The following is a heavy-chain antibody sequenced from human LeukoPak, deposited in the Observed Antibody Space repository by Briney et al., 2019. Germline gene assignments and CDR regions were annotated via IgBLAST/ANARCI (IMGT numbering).Heavy chain of an antibody. CDR1: EFTFSSYG. D-gene: IGHD4-17*01. J-gene: IGHJ3*02. V-gene: IGHV3-23*01. CDR3: ARDPNGDYIGTFDM. CDR2: ICGSGGST. Sequence: GGCLRLSCAASEFTFSSYGMSWVRQAPGKGLEWVSSICGSGGSTQYADSVQGRFAISRDNSKNTLYLQMNSLRVEDTAVYFCARDPNGDYIGTFDMWGRGTMVSVSS.